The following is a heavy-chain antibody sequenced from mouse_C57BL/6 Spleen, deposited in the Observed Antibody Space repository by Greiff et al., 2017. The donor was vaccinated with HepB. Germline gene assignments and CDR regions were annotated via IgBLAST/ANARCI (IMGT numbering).Heavy chain of an antibody. CDR1: GFTFSSYT. CDR3: AILISYYFDY. CDR2: ISGGGGNT. Sequence: EVQLVESGGGLVKPGGSLKLSCAASGFTFSSYTMSWVRQTPEKRLEWVATISGGGGNTYYPDSVKGRFTISRDNAKNTLYLQMSSLRSEDTALYYCAILISYYFDYWGQGTTLTVSS. V-gene: IGHV5-9*01. D-gene: IGHD1-1*01. J-gene: IGHJ2*01.